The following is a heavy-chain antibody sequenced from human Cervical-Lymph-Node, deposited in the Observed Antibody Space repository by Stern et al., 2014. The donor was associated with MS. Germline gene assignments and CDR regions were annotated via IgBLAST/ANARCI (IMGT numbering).Heavy chain of an antibody. D-gene: IGHD3-22*01. CDR1: GGTFSNSA. Sequence: VQLVESGAEVKKPGSSVKVSCKASGGTFSNSAISWVRQAPGKGLEWMGGIIPIFGTADSAQKFQGRVPITDDESTNTAYMEWSSLRSEDTAVYYCAGGGGGRISMTTAVLYGMDVWGQGTTVTVSS. CDR2: IIPIFGTA. J-gene: IGHJ6*02. CDR3: AGGGGGRISMTTAVLYGMDV. V-gene: IGHV1-69*01.